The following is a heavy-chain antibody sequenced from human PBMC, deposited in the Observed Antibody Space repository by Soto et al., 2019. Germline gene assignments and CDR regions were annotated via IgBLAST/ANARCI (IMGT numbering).Heavy chain of an antibody. Sequence: QVQLQESGPGLVKPSQTLSLTCTVSGGSISSGGYYWSWIHQHPGKGLEWIGYIYYSGSTYYNPSLKSRVTISVDTSKNQFSLKLSSVTAADTAVYYCARDRGGGYCSSTSCYNWFDPWGQGTLVTVSS. V-gene: IGHV4-31*03. CDR3: ARDRGGGYCSSTSCYNWFDP. J-gene: IGHJ5*02. CDR2: IYYSGST. CDR1: GGSISSGGYY. D-gene: IGHD2-2*01.